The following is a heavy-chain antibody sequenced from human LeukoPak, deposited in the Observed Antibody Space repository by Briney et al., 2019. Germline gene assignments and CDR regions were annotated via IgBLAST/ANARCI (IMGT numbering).Heavy chain of an antibody. CDR3: ARALLSSGTFDY. D-gene: IGHD6-19*01. J-gene: IGHJ4*02. CDR2: ISSSGSSI. CDR1: GFTFSSYE. Sequence: PGGSLRLSCTASGFTFSSYEMNWVRQAPGKGLEWVSYISSSGSSIYYADSVKGRFTISRDNAKNSLYLQMNSLRAEDTAVFYCARALLSSGTFDYWGQGTLVTVSS. V-gene: IGHV3-48*03.